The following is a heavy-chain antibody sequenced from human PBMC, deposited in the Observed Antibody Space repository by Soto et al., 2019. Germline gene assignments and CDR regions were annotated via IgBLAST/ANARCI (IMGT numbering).Heavy chain of an antibody. CDR2: ISYDGSNK. D-gene: IGHD3-3*01. CDR3: AKDLGVVGSYDFWSGYYTQDY. CDR1: GFTFSSYG. V-gene: IGHV3-30*18. Sequence: GGSLRLSCAASGFTFSSYGMHWVRQAPGKGLEWVAVISYDGSNKYYADSVKGRFTISRDNSKNTLYLQMNSLRAEDTAVYYCAKDLGVVGSYDFWSGYYTQDYWGQGTLVTVSS. J-gene: IGHJ4*02.